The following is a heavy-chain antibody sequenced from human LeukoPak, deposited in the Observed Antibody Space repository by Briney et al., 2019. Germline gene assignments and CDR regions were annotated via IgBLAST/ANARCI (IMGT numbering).Heavy chain of an antibody. Sequence: GRSLRLSCAASGFTFSSYGMHWVRQAPGKGLEWVAVIWYDGSNKYYADSVKGRFTISRDNSKNTLYLQMNSLRAEDTAVYYCARVERRYCSSTSCYYPFDPWGQGTLVTVSS. CDR3: ARVERRYCSSTSCYYPFDP. J-gene: IGHJ5*02. CDR2: IWYDGSNK. CDR1: GFTFSSYG. V-gene: IGHV3-33*01. D-gene: IGHD2-2*01.